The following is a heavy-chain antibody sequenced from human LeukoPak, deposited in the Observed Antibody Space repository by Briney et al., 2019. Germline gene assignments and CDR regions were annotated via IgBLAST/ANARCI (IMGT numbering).Heavy chain of an antibody. CDR2: IYYSGST. CDR1: GGSISSSSYY. CDR3: ARSWGPTYYYGSGSKGGAFDI. J-gene: IGHJ3*02. Sequence: PSETLSLTCTVSGGSISSSSYYWGWIRQPPGKGLEWIGSIYYSGSTYYNPSLKSRVTISVDTSKNQFSLKLSSVTAADTAVYYCARSWGPTYYYGSGSKGGAFDIWGQGTMVTVSS. V-gene: IGHV4-39*01. D-gene: IGHD3-10*01.